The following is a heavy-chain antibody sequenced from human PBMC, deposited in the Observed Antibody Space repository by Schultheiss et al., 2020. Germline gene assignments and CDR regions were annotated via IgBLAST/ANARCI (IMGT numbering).Heavy chain of an antibody. CDR3: ARECIAAAVGSNPRGYYYYGMDV. CDR1: GFTFSSYG. V-gene: IGHV3-30*03. D-gene: IGHD6-13*01. CDR2: ISYDGSNK. Sequence: GGSLRLSCAASGFTFSSYGMHWVRQAPGKGLEWVAVISYDGSNKYYADSVKGRFTISRDNAKNSLYLQMNSLRAEDTAVYYCARECIAAAVGSNPRGYYYYGMDVWGQGTTVTVS. J-gene: IGHJ6*02.